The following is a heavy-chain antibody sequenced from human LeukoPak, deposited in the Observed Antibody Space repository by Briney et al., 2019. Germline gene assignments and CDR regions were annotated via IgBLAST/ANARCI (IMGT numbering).Heavy chain of an antibody. V-gene: IGHV3-21*01. D-gene: IGHD5-24*01. J-gene: IGHJ3*02. Sequence: GGSLRLSCAASGFTFSSYSMNWVRQAPGKGLEWVSSISTSSIYIYYADSVKGRFTISRDNAKNSLYLQMNSLRAEDTAVYYCARGRDGYTLIDAFDIWGQGTMVTVSS. CDR1: GFTFSSYS. CDR2: ISTSSIYI. CDR3: ARGRDGYTLIDAFDI.